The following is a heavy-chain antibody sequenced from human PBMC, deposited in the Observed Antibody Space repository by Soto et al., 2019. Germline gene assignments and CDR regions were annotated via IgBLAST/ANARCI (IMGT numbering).Heavy chain of an antibody. Sequence: GGSLRLSCAASGFTFSSYAMSWVRQAPGKGLEWVSAISGSGGSTYYADSVKGRFTISRDNSKNTLYLQMNSLRAEDTAVYYCAKGSGWSDYYYGMDVWGQGTTVTVSS. J-gene: IGHJ6*02. V-gene: IGHV3-23*01. CDR1: GFTFSSYA. CDR2: ISGSGGST. CDR3: AKGSGWSDYYYGMDV. D-gene: IGHD6-19*01.